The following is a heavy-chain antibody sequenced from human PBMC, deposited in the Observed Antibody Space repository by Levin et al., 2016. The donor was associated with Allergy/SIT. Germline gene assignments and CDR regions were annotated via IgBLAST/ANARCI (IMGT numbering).Heavy chain of an antibody. D-gene: IGHD3-3*01. J-gene: IGHJ5*02. Sequence: LRLSCNVSGDSISSGGYSWSWIRQHPGKGLEWIGYIYHSGSATYNPSLKSRLTMSIDTSKNQFSLKLTSVTAADTAVYYCARTYPGFWSGYQVGNWFDPWGQGTLVTVSS. V-gene: IGHV4-31*03. CDR1: GDSISSGGYS. CDR2: IYHSGSA. CDR3: ARTYPGFWSGYQVGNWFDP.